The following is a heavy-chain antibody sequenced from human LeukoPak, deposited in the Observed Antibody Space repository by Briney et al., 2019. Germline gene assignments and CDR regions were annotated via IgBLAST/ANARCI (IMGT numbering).Heavy chain of an antibody. CDR1: GYTFTSFG. CDR2: ISAYNGNT. D-gene: IGHD3-22*01. J-gene: IGHJ4*02. Sequence: ASVKVSCKASGYTFTSFGISWVRQAPGQGLGWMGWISAYNGNTISAQILQGRVTMTTDTSTSTAYMELRSLRSDDTAVYYCARDLSSSYYYVFDYWGQGTLVTVSS. V-gene: IGHV1-18*01. CDR3: ARDLSSSYYYVFDY.